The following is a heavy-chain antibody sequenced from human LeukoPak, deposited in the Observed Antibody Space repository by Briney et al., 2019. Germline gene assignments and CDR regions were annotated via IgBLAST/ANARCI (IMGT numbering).Heavy chain of an antibody. CDR3: AKAEIWFGELWENPFDY. CDR1: GFTFSSYE. Sequence: GGSLRLSCAASGFTFSSYEMNWVRQAPGKGLEWVSAISGSGGSTYYADSVKGRFTISRDNSKNTLYLQMNSLRAEDTAVYYCAKAEIWFGELWENPFDYWGQGTLVTVSS. V-gene: IGHV3-23*01. J-gene: IGHJ4*02. D-gene: IGHD3-10*01. CDR2: ISGSGGST.